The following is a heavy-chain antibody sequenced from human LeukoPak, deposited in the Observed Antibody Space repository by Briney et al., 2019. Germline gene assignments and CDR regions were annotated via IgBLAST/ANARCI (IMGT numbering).Heavy chain of an antibody. CDR2: IIPIFGTA. D-gene: IGHD3-10*01. J-gene: IGHJ3*02. Sequence: SVKVSCKASGGTFSSYAISWVRQAPGQGLEWMGGIIPIFGTANYAQKFQGRVTNTTDESTSTAYMELSSLRSEDTAVYYCARARRRITMVRGVTPPLDAFDIWGQGTMVTVSS. CDR3: ARARRRITMVRGVTPPLDAFDI. CDR1: GGTFSSYA. V-gene: IGHV1-69*05.